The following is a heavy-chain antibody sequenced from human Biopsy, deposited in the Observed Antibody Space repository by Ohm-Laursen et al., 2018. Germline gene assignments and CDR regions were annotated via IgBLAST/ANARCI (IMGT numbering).Heavy chain of an antibody. CDR3: ATSGAADSWGNYYGMDV. J-gene: IGHJ6*02. Sequence: SLRLSCAASGVTLSGYKMNWVCQAPGKGLEWVSSISGSSTYIYYADSVKSRFTISRDNAKNSLSLQMNSLRADDTAVYYCATSGAADSWGNYYGMDVWGQGTTVTVSS. V-gene: IGHV3-21*01. CDR1: GVTLSGYK. D-gene: IGHD3-16*01. CDR2: ISGSSTYI.